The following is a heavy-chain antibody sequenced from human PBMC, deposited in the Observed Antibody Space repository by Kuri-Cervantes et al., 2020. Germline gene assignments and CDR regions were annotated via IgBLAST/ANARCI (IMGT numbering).Heavy chain of an antibody. CDR2: ISYDGNDK. CDR3: AKDIVPAALYGMDV. Sequence: GGSLRLSCAASGFTFSSYAMHWVRQAPGKGLEWVAVISYDGNDKYSTDSVKGRFTISRDNSKNTLYLQMNSLRAEDTAVYYCAKDIVPAALYGMDVWGQGTTVTVSS. D-gene: IGHD2-2*01. CDR1: GFTFSSYA. V-gene: IGHV3-30*18. J-gene: IGHJ6*02.